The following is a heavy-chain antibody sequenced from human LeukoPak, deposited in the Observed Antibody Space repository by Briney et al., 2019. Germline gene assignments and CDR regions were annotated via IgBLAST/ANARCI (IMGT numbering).Heavy chain of an antibody. CDR1: GYTFTSYY. D-gene: IGHD3-10*01. V-gene: IGHV1-46*01. Sequence: ASVKVSCKASGYTFTSYYMHWVRQAPGQGLEWMGIINPSGGSTSYAQKFRGRVTMTRDTSTSTVYMELSSLRSEDTAVYYCAKNYGSGSPEYLFDYWGQGTLVTVSS. J-gene: IGHJ4*02. CDR2: INPSGGST. CDR3: AKNYGSGSPEYLFDY.